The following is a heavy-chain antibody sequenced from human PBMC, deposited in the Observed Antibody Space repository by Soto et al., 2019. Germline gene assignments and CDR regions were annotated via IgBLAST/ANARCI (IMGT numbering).Heavy chain of an antibody. CDR3: AKDIAAAGRRYYGMDV. Sequence: EVQLVESGGVVVQPGGSLRLSCAASGFTFDDYTMHWVRQAPGKGLEWVSLISWDGGSTYYADSVKGRFTISRDNSKNSRYLQMNSLRTEDTALYYCAKDIAAAGRRYYGMDVWGQGTTVTVSS. CDR1: GFTFDDYT. V-gene: IGHV3-43*01. J-gene: IGHJ6*02. CDR2: ISWDGGST. D-gene: IGHD6-13*01.